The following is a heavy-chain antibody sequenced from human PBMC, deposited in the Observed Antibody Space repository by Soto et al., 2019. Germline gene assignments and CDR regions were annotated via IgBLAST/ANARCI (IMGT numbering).Heavy chain of an antibody. J-gene: IGHJ4*02. CDR3: ARDTYYYGSGSSAIDH. Sequence: QVRLVESGGGVVQPGRSLRLSCAASEFTFSSYGMYWVRQAPGKGLEWVAVIWYDGTNKYYADSVKGRFTISRDNSKDTLNLQMNSLRVEDTAVYHCARDTYYYGSGSSAIDHWGQGTLVTVSS. CDR2: IWYDGTNK. CDR1: EFTFSSYG. D-gene: IGHD3-10*01. V-gene: IGHV3-33*08.